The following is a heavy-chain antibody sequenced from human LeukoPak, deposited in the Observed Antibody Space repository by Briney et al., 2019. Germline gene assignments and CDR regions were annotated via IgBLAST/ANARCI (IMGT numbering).Heavy chain of an antibody. V-gene: IGHV4-59*01. CDR2: NSISGAT. CDR1: GGSHYNFY. D-gene: IGHD4-23*01. Sequence: SETLSLTRTVSGGSHYNFYWRWIRQPPGKGLEWIGYNSISGATKYNPSLKSRVTISVDTSKNQFSLNLTSMTAADTAVYYCARDLETAVVTPPTYYGMDFWGQGTTVTVS. CDR3: ARDLETAVVTPPTYYGMDF. J-gene: IGHJ6*02.